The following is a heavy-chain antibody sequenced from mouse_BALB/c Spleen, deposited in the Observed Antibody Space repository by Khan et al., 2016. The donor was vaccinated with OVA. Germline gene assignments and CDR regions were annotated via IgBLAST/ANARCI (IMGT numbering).Heavy chain of an antibody. CDR3: ARSTYRYAFAY. D-gene: IGHD2-14*01. J-gene: IGHJ3*01. CDR1: GDSITSGY. V-gene: IGHV3-8*02. Sequence: EVQLQESGPSLVKPSQTLSLTCSVTGDSITSGYWSWIRKFPGNKLEYMGYMSYTGYTDYNHSLKSRLAITRHTSKNQYYLQLNSVTTEDTATYYCARSTYRYAFAYWGQGTLVTVSA. CDR2: MSYTGYT.